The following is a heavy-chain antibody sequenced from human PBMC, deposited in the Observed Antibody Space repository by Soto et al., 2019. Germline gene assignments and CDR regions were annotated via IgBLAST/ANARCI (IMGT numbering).Heavy chain of an antibody. CDR2: INPNSGGT. CDR1: GYTFTGYY. Sequence: ASVKVSCKASGYTFTGYYMHWVRQAPGQGLEWMGWINPNSGGTNYAQKFQGWVTMTRDTSISTAYMELSRLRSDDTAVYYCARGSSRSHDAFDIWGQGTMVTVSS. D-gene: IGHD6-13*01. J-gene: IGHJ3*02. CDR3: ARGSSRSHDAFDI. V-gene: IGHV1-2*04.